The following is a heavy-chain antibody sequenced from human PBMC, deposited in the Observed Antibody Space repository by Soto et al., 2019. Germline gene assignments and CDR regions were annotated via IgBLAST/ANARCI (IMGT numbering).Heavy chain of an antibody. V-gene: IGHV3-23*01. CDR1: RFTFSHYA. Sequence: GGSLRLSCAASRFTFSHYAMTWVRQAPGKGLQWVSGISRTGGGTYYADSVKGRFTISRDNSKDTVFLQMDSLRVEDTAVYYCARVNWGYCSGDSCPLGGAYFQYWGQGTLVTVSS. CDR3: ARVNWGYCSGDSCPLGGAYFQY. D-gene: IGHD2-15*01. CDR2: ISRTGGGT. J-gene: IGHJ1*01.